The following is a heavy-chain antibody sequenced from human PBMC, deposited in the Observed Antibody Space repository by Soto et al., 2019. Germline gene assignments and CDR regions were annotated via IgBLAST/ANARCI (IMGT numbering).Heavy chain of an antibody. J-gene: IGHJ3*02. CDR1: GGSISSGGYY. V-gene: IGHV4-31*03. Sequence: QVQLQESGPGLVKPSQTLSLTCTVSGGSISSGGYYWSWIRQHPGKGLEWIGYIYYSGRTYYNPSPKRRVTISVDTSKNQFSLKLSSVTAADTAVYYCARASSEVNDAFDIWGQGTMVTVSS. CDR3: ARASSEVNDAFDI. CDR2: IYYSGRT. D-gene: IGHD3-22*01.